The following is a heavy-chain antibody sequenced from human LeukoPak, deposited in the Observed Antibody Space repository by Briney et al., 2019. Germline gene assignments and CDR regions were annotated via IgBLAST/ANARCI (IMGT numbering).Heavy chain of an antibody. CDR1: GYTFTGYY. D-gene: IGHD6-13*01. CDR3: ARVRLYSSSWLNY. V-gene: IGHV1-2*06. CDR2: INPNSGGT. J-gene: IGHJ4*02. Sequence: ASVKVSCTASGYTFTGYYMHWVRQAPGQGLEWLGRINPNSGGTNYAQKFQGRVTMTRDTSISTAYMELSRLRSDDTAVYYCARVRLYSSSWLNYWGQGTLVTVSS.